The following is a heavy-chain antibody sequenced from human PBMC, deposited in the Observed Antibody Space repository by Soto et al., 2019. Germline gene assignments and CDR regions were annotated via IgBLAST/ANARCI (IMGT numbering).Heavy chain of an antibody. CDR1: GFTFSSYA. CDR3: AKDPMEGITMVRGVMDYFDY. V-gene: IGHV3-23*01. J-gene: IGHJ4*02. D-gene: IGHD3-10*01. CDR2: ISGSGGST. Sequence: PGGSLRLSCAASGFTFSSYAMSWVRQAPGKGLEWVSAISGSGGSTYYADSVKGRFTISRDNSKNTLYLQMNSLRAEDTAVYYCAKDPMEGITMVRGVMDYFDYWGQGTLVTVSS.